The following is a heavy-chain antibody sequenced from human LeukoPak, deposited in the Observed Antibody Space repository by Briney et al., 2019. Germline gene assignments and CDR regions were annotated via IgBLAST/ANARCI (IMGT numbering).Heavy chain of an antibody. Sequence: GGSLRLSCAASGFTFSNYWIHWVRKAPGKGLVWVSRINPAGNYVNYADSVKGRFTISRDNAKNTVYLQMNSLRAEDTALFYCVRDWDHFDFDSWGQGTLVTVSS. CDR1: GFTFSNYW. CDR3: VRDWDHFDFDS. J-gene: IGHJ5*01. D-gene: IGHD1-26*01. CDR2: INPAGNYV. V-gene: IGHV3-74*01.